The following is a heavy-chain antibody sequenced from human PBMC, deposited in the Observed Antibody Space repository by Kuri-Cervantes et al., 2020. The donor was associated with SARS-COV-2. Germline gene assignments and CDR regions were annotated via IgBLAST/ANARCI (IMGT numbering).Heavy chain of an antibody. J-gene: IGHJ3*02. CDR1: GFTFSSYA. CDR2: ISYDGSNK. Sequence: LSLTCAASGFTFSSYAMHWVRQAPGKGLEWVAVISYDGSNKYYADSVKGRFTISRDNSKNTLYLQMNSLRAEDTAVYYCARVYSGSYVGAFDIWGQGTMVTVSS. D-gene: IGHD1-26*01. V-gene: IGHV3-30-3*01. CDR3: ARVYSGSYVGAFDI.